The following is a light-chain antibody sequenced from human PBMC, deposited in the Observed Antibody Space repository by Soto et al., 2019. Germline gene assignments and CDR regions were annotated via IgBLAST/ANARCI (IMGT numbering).Light chain of an antibody. J-gene: IGKJ4*01. Sequence: DIQMTQSPSSLSASVGDRVTITCRASQVISSWLVWYQQKPGNAPKLLIYAASNLQSGVPSRFSGSASGTEFTLAISSLQPEDFATYYCQQSSTFPVTFGGGTEVQIK. CDR1: QVISSW. CDR2: AAS. V-gene: IGKV1-12*01. CDR3: QQSSTFPVT.